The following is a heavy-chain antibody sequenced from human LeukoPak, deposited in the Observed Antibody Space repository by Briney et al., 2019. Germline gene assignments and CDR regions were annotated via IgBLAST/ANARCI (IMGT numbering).Heavy chain of an antibody. CDR2: IYYSGST. D-gene: IGHD6-19*01. Sequence: PSETLSLTCTVSGGSISSYYWSWIRQPPGKGLEWTGYIYYSGSTNYNPSLKSRVTISVDTSKNQFSLKLSSVTAADTAVYYCARNRQWRTFDYWGQGTLVTVSS. J-gene: IGHJ4*02. CDR3: ARNRQWRTFDY. V-gene: IGHV4-59*01. CDR1: GGSISSYY.